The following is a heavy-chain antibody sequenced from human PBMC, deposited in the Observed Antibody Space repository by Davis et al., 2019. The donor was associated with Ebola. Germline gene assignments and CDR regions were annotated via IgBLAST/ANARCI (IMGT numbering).Heavy chain of an antibody. CDR1: GFTFDDYT. D-gene: IGHD5-12*01. V-gene: IGHV3-43*01. J-gene: IGHJ6*02. CDR2: ISWDGGST. CDR3: AKVSIVATIWDYGMDV. Sequence: GESLKISCAASGFTFDDYTMHWVRQAPGKGLEWVSLISWDGGSTYYADSVKGRFTISRDNSKNSLYLQMNSLRTEDTALYYCAKVSIVATIWDYGMDVWGQGTTVTVSS.